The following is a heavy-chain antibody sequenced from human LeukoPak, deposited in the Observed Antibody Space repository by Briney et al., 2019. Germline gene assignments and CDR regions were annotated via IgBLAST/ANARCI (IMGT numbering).Heavy chain of an antibody. CDR3: ARGIGTSYDSSRDAFDM. D-gene: IGHD3-22*01. V-gene: IGHV4-61*02. J-gene: IGHJ3*02. CDR2: IYSPGTN. Sequence: PSETLSLTCTVSAGSISSGDDDWGWIRQPAGKGLEWIVRIYSPGTNYNYNPSLKSRVTISIDTSKNQFSLKLTSVTAADTAVYYCARGIGTSYDSSRDAFDMWGQGTMVTVSS. CDR1: AGSISSGDDD.